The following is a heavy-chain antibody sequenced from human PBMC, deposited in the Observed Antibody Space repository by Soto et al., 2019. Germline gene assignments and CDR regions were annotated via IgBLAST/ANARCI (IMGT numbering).Heavy chain of an antibody. CDR2: IVPSLDTT. CDR3: ARWPLPRYTADPYAVDV. V-gene: IGHV1-69*11. CDR1: GGTFSSSG. D-gene: IGHD3-16*02. J-gene: IGHJ6*02. Sequence: QVHLVQSGTEVKKPGSSVKVSCKASGGTFSSSGFSWVRQAPGQGLEWMGMIVPSLDTTNYAQKFQARVTITADEVTSTSYMELRSLRSEDTAVYYCARWPLPRYTADPYAVDVWGQGTGVIVSS.